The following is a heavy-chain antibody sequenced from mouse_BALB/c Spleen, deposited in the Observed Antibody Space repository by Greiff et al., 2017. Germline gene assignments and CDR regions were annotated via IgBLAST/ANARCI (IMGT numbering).Heavy chain of an antibody. CDR2: ISYDGSN. CDR1: GYSITSGYY. CDR3: ARDGDYDPSY. V-gene: IGHV3-6*02. D-gene: IGHD2-4*01. J-gene: IGHJ3*01. Sequence: ESGPGLVKPSQSLSLTCSVTGYSITSGYYWNWIRQFPGNILEWLGYISYDGSNNYNPSLKNRIFITRDTSKNQFFLKLNSVTTEDTATYYCARDGDYDPSYWGQGTLVTVSA.